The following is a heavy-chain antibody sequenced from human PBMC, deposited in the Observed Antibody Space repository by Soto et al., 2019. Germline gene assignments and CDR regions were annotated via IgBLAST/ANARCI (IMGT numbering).Heavy chain of an antibody. J-gene: IGHJ4*02. Sequence: QVQLQESGPGLVKPSETLPLTCTVSGGSISSYYWSWIRQPPGKGLEWLGNIYYSGSTNYNPSLKSRVTMSVDTSKNQFSLKLSSVTAADTAVYFCARGIDDYIPFEYWGQGTLVAV. CDR3: ARGIDDYIPFEY. CDR2: IYYSGST. V-gene: IGHV4-59*01. D-gene: IGHD4-4*01. CDR1: GGSISSYY.